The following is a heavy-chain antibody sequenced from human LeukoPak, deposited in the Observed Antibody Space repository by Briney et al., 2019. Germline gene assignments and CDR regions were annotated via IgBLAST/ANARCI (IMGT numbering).Heavy chain of an antibody. CDR1: GFTFSDWY. CDR3: AKDRRPYSGSYGDWDDAFDI. CDR2: IDMSGRTI. J-gene: IGHJ3*02. V-gene: IGHV3-11*01. D-gene: IGHD1-26*01. Sequence: GGSLRLSCAASGFTFSDWYMSWIRQAPGKGLEWVSYIDMSGRTIYYADSVKGRFTISRDNARNSLYLQMSSLRAEDTAVYYCAKDRRPYSGSYGDWDDAFDIWGQGTMVTVSS.